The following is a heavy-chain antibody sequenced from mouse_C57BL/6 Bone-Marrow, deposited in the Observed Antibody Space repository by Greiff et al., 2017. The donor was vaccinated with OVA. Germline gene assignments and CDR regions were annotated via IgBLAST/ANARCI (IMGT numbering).Heavy chain of an antibody. D-gene: IGHD1-1*01. CDR2: IWSDGST. CDR3: AGHGYYGSSYDAMDY. V-gene: IGHV2-6-1*01. Sequence: QVQLKQSGPGLVAPSQSLSITCTVSGFSLTSYGVHWVRQPPGKGLEWLVVIWSDGSTTYNSALKSRLSISKDNSKSQVFLKMNSLQTDDTAMYYCAGHGYYGSSYDAMDYWGQGTSVTVSS. J-gene: IGHJ4*01. CDR1: GFSLTSYG.